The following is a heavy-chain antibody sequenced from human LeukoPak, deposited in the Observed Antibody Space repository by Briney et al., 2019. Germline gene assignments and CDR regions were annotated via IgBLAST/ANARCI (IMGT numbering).Heavy chain of an antibody. CDR2: IYYSGST. J-gene: IGHJ4*02. CDR1: GGSISSSSYY. Sequence: SETLSLTCTVSGGSISSSSYYWGWIRQPPGRGLEWIGSIYYSGSTYYNPSLKSRVTISVDTSKNRFSLKLSSVTAADTAVYYCARSGATVSRPDDYWGQGTLVTVSS. CDR3: ARSGATVSRPDDY. V-gene: IGHV4-39*01. D-gene: IGHD4-17*01.